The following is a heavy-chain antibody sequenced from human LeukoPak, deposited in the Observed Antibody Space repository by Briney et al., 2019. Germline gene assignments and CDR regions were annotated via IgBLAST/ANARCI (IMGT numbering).Heavy chain of an antibody. V-gene: IGHV1-69*05. CDR1: GGTFSSYA. Sequence: SVTVSCKASGGTFSSYAISWVRQPPGQGLEWLGGIIPIFGTANYAQKFQGRVTITTDESTSTAYMELSSRRSEDTAVYYCARAPPDSSSWFGLDYWGQGTLVTVSS. J-gene: IGHJ4*02. CDR3: ARAPPDSSSWFGLDY. D-gene: IGHD6-13*01. CDR2: IIPIFGTA.